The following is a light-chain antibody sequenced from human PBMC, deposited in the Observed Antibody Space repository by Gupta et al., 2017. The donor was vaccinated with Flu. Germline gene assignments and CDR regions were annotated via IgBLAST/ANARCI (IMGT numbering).Light chain of an antibody. J-gene: IGLJ3*02. CDR3: SSYTSSSTWV. Sequence: QSALTQPAPVSGSPGQSITISCTGTSSDVGGYNYVSWYQQHPGKAPKLMIYEVSNRPSGVSNRFSGSKSGNTASLTISGLQAEDEADYYYSSYTSSSTWVFGGGTKLTVL. V-gene: IGLV2-14*01. CDR1: SSDVGGYNY. CDR2: EVS.